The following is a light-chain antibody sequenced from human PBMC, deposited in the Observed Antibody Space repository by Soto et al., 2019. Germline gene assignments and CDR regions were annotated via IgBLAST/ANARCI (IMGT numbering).Light chain of an antibody. CDR3: QQRSTWPT. CDR2: GAS. V-gene: IGKV3-15*01. Sequence: EIVMTQSPATLSVSPGERATLSCRASQSVSSNLAWYQQKPGQAPRLLIYGASTRATGIPDRFSGSGSGTDFTLTISSLEPEDSAVYYCQQRSTWPTFGQGTKVDIK. J-gene: IGKJ1*01. CDR1: QSVSSN.